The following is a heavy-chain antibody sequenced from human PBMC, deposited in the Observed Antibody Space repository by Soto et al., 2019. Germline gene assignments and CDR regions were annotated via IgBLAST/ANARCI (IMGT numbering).Heavy chain of an antibody. J-gene: IGHJ5*02. CDR1: GFTFSTSG. Sequence: QVQMVESGGGVVQPGTSLRLSCATSGFTFSTSGMHWVRQAPGKGLEWVAVISHDGSVTYYTDSVQGRFTISRDNPKNTLYLQMNSLRDDDTAIYYCAKDWGSSGWYNWFDPWGQGTRVTVS. V-gene: IGHV3-30*18. D-gene: IGHD6-13*01. CDR2: ISHDGSVT. CDR3: AKDWGSSGWYNWFDP.